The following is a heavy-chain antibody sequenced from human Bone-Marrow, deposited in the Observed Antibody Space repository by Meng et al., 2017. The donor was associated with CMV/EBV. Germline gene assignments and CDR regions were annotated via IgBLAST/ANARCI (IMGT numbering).Heavy chain of an antibody. V-gene: IGHV1-18*01. Sequence: ASVKVSCKASGYTFTSYGISWVRQAPGQGLEWMGWINPNNGDTNYAQGFQGRVTMTRDTSTSTAYMELRFDDTAVYYCARAYGSGSSKDHYYFDHWGQGTLVTVSS. J-gene: IGHJ4*02. CDR3: ARAYGSGSSKDHYYFDH. CDR1: GYTFTSYG. CDR2: INPNNGDT. D-gene: IGHD3-10*01.